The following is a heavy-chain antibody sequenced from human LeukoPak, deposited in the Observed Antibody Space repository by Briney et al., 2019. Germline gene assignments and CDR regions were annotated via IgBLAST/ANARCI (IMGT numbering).Heavy chain of an antibody. Sequence: GGSLRLSCAASGFTLSSYSMNWVRQAPGKGLEWVSSISSSSSYIYYADSVKGRFTISRDDAKNSLYLQMNSLRAEDTAVYYCARDKWVAFDIWGQGTMVTVSS. CDR3: ARDKWVAFDI. J-gene: IGHJ3*02. D-gene: IGHD1-26*01. CDR1: GFTLSSYS. CDR2: ISSSSSYI. V-gene: IGHV3-21*03.